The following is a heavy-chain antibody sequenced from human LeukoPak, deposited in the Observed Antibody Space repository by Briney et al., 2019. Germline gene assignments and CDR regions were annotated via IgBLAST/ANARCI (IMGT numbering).Heavy chain of an antibody. D-gene: IGHD4-17*01. CDR2: INSNTGAT. V-gene: IGHV1-2*02. J-gene: IGHJ4*02. Sequence: ASVKVSCKASGYTFTGYYIHWVRQAPGQGLEWMVWINSNTGATHYAQKFQGRVTMTRDTSISTAYMELSRLRSDDTAVYYCARGRSTENFDYWGQGTLVTVSS. CDR3: ARGRSTENFDY. CDR1: GYTFTGYY.